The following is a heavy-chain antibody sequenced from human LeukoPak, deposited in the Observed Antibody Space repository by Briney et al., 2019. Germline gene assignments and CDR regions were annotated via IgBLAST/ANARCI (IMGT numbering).Heavy chain of an antibody. J-gene: IGHJ5*02. V-gene: IGHV3-23*01. CDR1: GFTFSDYY. CDR3: ARAPSFGFGERGQRWFDP. D-gene: IGHD3-10*01. Sequence: GGSLRLSCAASGFTFSDYYMSWVRQAPGKGLEWVSAISGSGGATYYADSVKGRFTISRDNSKNTLYLQMNSLRAEDTAVYYCARAPSFGFGERGQRWFDPWGQGTLVTVSS. CDR2: ISGSGGAT.